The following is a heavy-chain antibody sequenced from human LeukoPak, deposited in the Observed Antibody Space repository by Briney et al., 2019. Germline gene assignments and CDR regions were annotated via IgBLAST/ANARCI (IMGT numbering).Heavy chain of an antibody. D-gene: IGHD6-13*01. J-gene: IGHJ4*02. CDR3: ARGRDSSWLPFDY. V-gene: IGHV4-34*01. Sequence: PSDTLSLTYAVCGGSFRGYYWSWIRHPPGKGLEWIGEINHSGSTNYNPSLKSRVTISVDTSKNQFSLKLSSVTAADTAVYYCARGRDSSWLPFDYWGQGTLVTVSS. CDR1: GGSFRGYY. CDR2: INHSGST.